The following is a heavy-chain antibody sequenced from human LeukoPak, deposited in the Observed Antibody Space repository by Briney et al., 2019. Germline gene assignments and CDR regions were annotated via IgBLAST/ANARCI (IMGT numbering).Heavy chain of an antibody. J-gene: IGHJ4*02. CDR1: GGSFSGYY. D-gene: IGHD3-3*01. Sequence: SETLSLTCAVYGGSFSGYYWSWIRQPPGKGLEWIGEINHSGSTNYNPSLESRVTISVDTSKNQFSLKLSSVTAADTAVYYCARTSDFWSGYHDYWGQGTLVTVSS. CDR2: INHSGST. V-gene: IGHV4-34*01. CDR3: ARTSDFWSGYHDY.